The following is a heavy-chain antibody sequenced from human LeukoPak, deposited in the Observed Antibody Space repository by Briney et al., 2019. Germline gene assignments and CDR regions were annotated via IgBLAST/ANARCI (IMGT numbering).Heavy chain of an antibody. V-gene: IGHV3-23*01. J-gene: IGHJ6*03. CDR2: ISHTGDRT. CDR1: GFTFSGYG. Sequence: GGSLRLSCAASGFTFSGYGMNWVRQAPGTGLEWVSAISHTGDRTYYADSVKGRFTISRDNSKNTLYLQMNSLRAEDTAVYYCAKDLGSCTNGVCYYYYYMDVWGKGTTVTVSS. D-gene: IGHD2-8*01. CDR3: AKDLGSCTNGVCYYYYYMDV.